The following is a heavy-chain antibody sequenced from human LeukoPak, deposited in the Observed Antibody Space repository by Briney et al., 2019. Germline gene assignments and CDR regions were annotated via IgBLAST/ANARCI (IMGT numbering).Heavy chain of an antibody. V-gene: IGHV5-51*01. CDR2: IHPGVSDT. Sequence: GESLKISCRGSGYTFTSYWIGWVRQMPGKGLEWMGIIHPGVSDTRYSPSFQGQVTISVDKSISTAYLQWSSLKASDTAMYYCARSPWNSYDYWGQGTLVTVSS. D-gene: IGHD5-12*01. CDR3: ARSPWNSYDY. CDR1: GYTFTSYW. J-gene: IGHJ4*02.